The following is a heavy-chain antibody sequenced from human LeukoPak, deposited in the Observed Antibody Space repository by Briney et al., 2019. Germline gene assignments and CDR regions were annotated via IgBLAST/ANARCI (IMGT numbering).Heavy chain of an antibody. J-gene: IGHJ4*02. CDR1: GFTFSSYG. V-gene: IGHV3-30*18. CDR2: ISYDGSNK. D-gene: IGHD5-24*01. CDR3: AEGDGYNAFDY. Sequence: PGGSLRLSCAASGFTFSSYGMHWVRQAPGKGLEWVAVISYDGSNKYYADSVKGRFTISRDNSKNTLYLQMNSLSAEDTAVYYCAEGDGYNAFDYWGQGTLVTVS.